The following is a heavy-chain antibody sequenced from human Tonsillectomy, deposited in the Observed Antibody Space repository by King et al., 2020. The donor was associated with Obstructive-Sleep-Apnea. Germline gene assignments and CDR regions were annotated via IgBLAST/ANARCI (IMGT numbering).Heavy chain of an antibody. CDR2: INHSGNI. CDR3: ARVVGGHYYGMDV. CDR1: GESFSGYY. D-gene: IGHD3-16*01. Sequence: QVQLTQWGAGLLKPSETLSLTCGVYGESFSGYYWSWIRQPPGKGLEWIGEINHSGNINYNPSLKSRVTISVDTSKKQFFLKLSSVTAADAAVYYCARVVGGHYYGMDVWGQGTSVIVSS. J-gene: IGHJ6*02. V-gene: IGHV4-34*01.